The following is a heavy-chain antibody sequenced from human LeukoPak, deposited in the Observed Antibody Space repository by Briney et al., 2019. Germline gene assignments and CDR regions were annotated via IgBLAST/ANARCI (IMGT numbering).Heavy chain of an antibody. V-gene: IGHV1-69*05. CDR2: IIPIFGTA. CDR3: ARDHGPYSSSSGYFQH. D-gene: IGHD6-6*01. CDR1: GYTFTSYG. J-gene: IGHJ1*01. Sequence: GASVKVSCKASGYTFTSYGISWVRQAPGQGLEWMGGIIPIFGTANYAQKFQGRVTITTDESTSTAYMELSSLRSEDTAVYYCARDHGPYSSSSGYFQHWGQGTLVTVSS.